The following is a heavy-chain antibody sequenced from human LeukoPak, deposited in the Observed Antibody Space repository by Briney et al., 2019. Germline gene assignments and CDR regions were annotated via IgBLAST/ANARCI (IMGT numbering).Heavy chain of an antibody. V-gene: IGHV3-30*03. Sequence: GGSLRLSCAASGFTFSNYGMHWVRQAPGKGLEWVAVISYDGSNKYYADSVKGRFTISRDNSKNTLYLQMNSLRGEDTAVYYCARQGPRTVTPDTCGMDVWGQGTTVTVSS. D-gene: IGHD2-21*02. CDR1: GFTFSNYG. CDR2: ISYDGSNK. CDR3: ARQGPRTVTPDTCGMDV. J-gene: IGHJ6*02.